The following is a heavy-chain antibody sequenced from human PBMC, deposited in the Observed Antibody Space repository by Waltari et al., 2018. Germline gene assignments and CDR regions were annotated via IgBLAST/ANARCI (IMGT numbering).Heavy chain of an antibody. CDR1: GFTFGTHW. J-gene: IGHJ4*02. CDR3: ARDMGQYTNYVAY. D-gene: IGHD3-10*01. CDR2: INEDGSDI. Sequence: EVQLVESGGGLVQPGGSLRLSCAASGFTFGTHWMSWVRQAPGKGLEWVANINEDGSDIYYVDSVKGRFTISRDNAKNSLYLQMNSLRAEDTAVYYCARDMGQYTNYVAYWGQGTLVIVSS. V-gene: IGHV3-7*03.